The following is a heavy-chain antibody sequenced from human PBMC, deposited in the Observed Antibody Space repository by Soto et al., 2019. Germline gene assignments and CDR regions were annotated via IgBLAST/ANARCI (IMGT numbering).Heavy chain of an antibody. CDR1: GFTFSSYW. CDR3: ARDRGSRSLLVPDAFDI. D-gene: IGHD2-21*01. CDR2: INCDGSST. J-gene: IGHJ3*02. V-gene: IGHV3-74*01. Sequence: EVQLVESGGGLVQPGGSLRLSCAASGFTFSSYWMHWVRQAPGKGLVWVSRINCDGSSTSYADSVKGRFTISRDNAKKTLYLQMNSLRDEDTVVYYCARDRGSRSLLVPDAFDIWGQGTMVTVSS.